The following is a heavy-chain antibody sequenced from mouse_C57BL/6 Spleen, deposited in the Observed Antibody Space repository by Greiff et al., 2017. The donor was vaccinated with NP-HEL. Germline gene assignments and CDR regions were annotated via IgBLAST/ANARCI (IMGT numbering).Heavy chain of an antibody. CDR1: GFTFSDYY. CDR2: INYDGSST. V-gene: IGHV5-16*01. Sequence: EVHLVESEGGLVQPGSSMKLSCTASGFTFSDYYMAWVRQVPEKGLEWVANINYDGSSTYYLDSLKSRFIISRDNAKNILYLQMSSLKSEDTATYYCARDDYYGSSSPFDYWGQGTTLTVSS. J-gene: IGHJ2*01. CDR3: ARDDYYGSSSPFDY. D-gene: IGHD1-1*01.